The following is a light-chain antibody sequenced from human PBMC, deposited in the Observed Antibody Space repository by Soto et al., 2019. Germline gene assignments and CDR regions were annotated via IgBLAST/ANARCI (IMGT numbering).Light chain of an antibody. J-gene: IGLJ2*01. Sequence: QAVVTQPPSVSGAPGQRVTISCTGSRSNIGAGYDVQWYQQLPGTAPKLLIYGNSDRPSGVPDRFSGSKSGTSASLAITGLQAEDEADYYCQSYDSSLSVVVFGGGTKVTVL. CDR1: RSNIGAGYD. CDR3: QSYDSSLSVVV. V-gene: IGLV1-40*01. CDR2: GNS.